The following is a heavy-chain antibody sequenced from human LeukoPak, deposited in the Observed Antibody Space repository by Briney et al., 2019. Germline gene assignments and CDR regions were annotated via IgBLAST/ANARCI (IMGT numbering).Heavy chain of an antibody. CDR1: GFTVRTYS. D-gene: IGHD3-22*01. CDR2: ISSTSPSI. J-gene: IGHJ4*02. CDR3: ARDNYYDSSGYYRY. Sequence: PGGSLRLSCAASGFTVRTYSMLSVRHPPGEGLEWVLSISSTSPSIYDANSVEGRFTISRDNAKNSLYLELYRRRAQASALYCCARDNYYDSSGYYRYWGQGTLDSVSS. V-gene: IGHV3-21*04.